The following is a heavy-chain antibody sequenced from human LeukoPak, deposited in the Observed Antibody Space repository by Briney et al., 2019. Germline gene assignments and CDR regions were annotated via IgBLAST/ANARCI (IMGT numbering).Heavy chain of an antibody. D-gene: IGHD3-16*02. J-gene: IGHJ4*02. CDR2: MFYSGGT. Sequence: PSQTLSLTCTVSGGAISSGGYYWSWIRQHPEKGPEWIRHMFYSGGTYYNPSLKSRVSMSVDTSQNHFSLKLTSVTAADTAVYYCARGDPLRYWGQGIRVTVSS. CDR1: GGAISSGGYY. CDR3: ARGDPLRY. V-gene: IGHV4-31*03.